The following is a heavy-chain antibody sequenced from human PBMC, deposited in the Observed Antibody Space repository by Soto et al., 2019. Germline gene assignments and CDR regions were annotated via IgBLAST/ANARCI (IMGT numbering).Heavy chain of an antibody. CDR1: GFTFSSYA. CDR2: ISYDGSNK. J-gene: IGHJ6*02. CDR3: ARETNYYYGMDV. V-gene: IGHV3-30-3*01. D-gene: IGHD1-1*01. Sequence: PGGSLRLSCAASGFTFSSYAMHWVRQAPGKGLEWVAVISYDGSNKYYADSVKGRFTISRDNSKNTLYLQMNSLRAEDTAVYYCARETNYYYGMDVWGQGTTVTVSS.